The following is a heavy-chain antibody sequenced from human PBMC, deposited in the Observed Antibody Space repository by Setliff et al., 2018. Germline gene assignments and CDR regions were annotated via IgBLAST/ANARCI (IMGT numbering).Heavy chain of an antibody. CDR1: GFTFRSYS. V-gene: IGHV3-21*06. Sequence: PGGSLRLSCAASGFTFRSYSMTWVRQAPGKGLEWVSGISSSGSYTYYAASVKGRFTISRDNANNSLFLQMDTLRPEDTAVYYCTTDPDRDEDAFDIWGQGTMVTVSS. CDR2: ISSSGSYT. CDR3: TTDPDRDEDAFDI. J-gene: IGHJ3*02. D-gene: IGHD3-22*01.